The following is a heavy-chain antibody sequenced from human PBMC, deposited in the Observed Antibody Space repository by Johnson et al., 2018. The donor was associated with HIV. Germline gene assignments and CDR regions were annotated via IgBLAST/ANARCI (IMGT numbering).Heavy chain of an antibody. V-gene: IGHV3-33*06. CDR2: IWYDGSNK. D-gene: IGHD3-16*02. J-gene: IGHJ3*02. CDR1: GFTFSSYG. Sequence: QVQLVESGGGVVQPGRSLRLSCAASGFTFSSYGMHWVRQAPGKGLEWVAVIWYDGSNKYYADSVKGRFTISRDNPKNTLFLQMNSLRAEDTAVYYCAKDIEATPDAFDIWGQGTMVTVSS. CDR3: AKDIEATPDAFDI.